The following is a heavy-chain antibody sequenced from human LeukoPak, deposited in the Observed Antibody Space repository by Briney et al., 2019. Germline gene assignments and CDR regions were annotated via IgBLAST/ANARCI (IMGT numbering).Heavy chain of an antibody. D-gene: IGHD4-11*01. CDR3: ATDTVAHY. J-gene: IGHJ4*02. Sequence: PGGSLRLSCAVSGLTFSDCWMNWVRHTPGKGLEWVANIDRDGSQKNYGDSVKGRFTISRDNSKNTLYLQMNSLRAEDTAVYYCATDTVAHYWGQGTLVTVSS. CDR2: IDRDGSQK. CDR1: GLTFSDCW. V-gene: IGHV3-7*03.